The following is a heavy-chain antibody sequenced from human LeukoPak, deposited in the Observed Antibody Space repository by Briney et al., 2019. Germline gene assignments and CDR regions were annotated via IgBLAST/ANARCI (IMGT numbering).Heavy chain of an antibody. J-gene: IGHJ6*02. CDR1: GFTFSSYG. V-gene: IGHV3-33*01. Sequence: GGSLRLSCAASGFTFSSYGMHWVRQAPGKGLEWVAVIWYDGSNKYYADSVKGRFTISRDNSENTLYLQMNSLRAEDTAVYYCARDRTTVSSTYGMDVWGQRTTVTVSS. D-gene: IGHD4-4*01. CDR2: IWYDGSNK. CDR3: ARDRTTVSSTYGMDV.